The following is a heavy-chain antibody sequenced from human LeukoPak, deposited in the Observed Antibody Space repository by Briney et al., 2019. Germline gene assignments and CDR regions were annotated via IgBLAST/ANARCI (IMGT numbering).Heavy chain of an antibody. Sequence: GGSLKLSCAASGFTFSSYAMSWVRQAPGKGLEWVSAISGSGGSTYYADSVKGRFTISRDNSKNTLYLQMNSLRAEDTAVYYCAKDKTLGFLEWFFDYWGQGTLVTVSS. V-gene: IGHV3-23*01. CDR2: ISGSGGST. J-gene: IGHJ4*02. CDR3: AKDKTLGFLEWFFDY. CDR1: GFTFSSYA. D-gene: IGHD3-3*01.